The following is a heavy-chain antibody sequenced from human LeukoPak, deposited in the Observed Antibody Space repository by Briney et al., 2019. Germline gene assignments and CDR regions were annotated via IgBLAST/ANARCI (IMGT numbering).Heavy chain of an antibody. V-gene: IGHV4-34*01. J-gene: IGHJ5*02. Sequence: SETLSLTCAIYGGSLSGYYWSWIRQPPGKGLEWIGEINHSGSTNYNPSLKSRVTISVDTSKNQFSLKLSSVTAADTAVYYCARGLGNYVRSHNWFDPWGQGTLVTVSS. CDR1: GGSLSGYY. CDR2: INHSGST. D-gene: IGHD3-10*02. CDR3: ARGLGNYVRSHNWFDP.